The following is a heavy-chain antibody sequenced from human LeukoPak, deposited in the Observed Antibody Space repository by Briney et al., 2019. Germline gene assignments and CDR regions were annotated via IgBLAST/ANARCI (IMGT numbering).Heavy chain of an antibody. D-gene: IGHD2-15*01. CDR2: ISYDGSNK. J-gene: IGHJ4*02. CDR1: GFTFSSYG. CDR3: AKDNPRYCSGGSCYSDY. Sequence: GGSLRLSCAASGFTFSSYGMHWVRQAPGKGLEWVAVISYDGSNKYYADSVKGRFTISRDNSKNTLYLQMNSLRAEDTAVYYCAKDNPRYCSGGSCYSDYWGQGTLVTVSS. V-gene: IGHV3-30*18.